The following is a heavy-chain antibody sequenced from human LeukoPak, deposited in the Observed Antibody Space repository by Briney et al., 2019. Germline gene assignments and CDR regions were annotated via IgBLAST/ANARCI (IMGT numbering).Heavy chain of an antibody. Sequence: SETLSLTCTVSGGSISGYYWTWIRQPPGKGLEWIGYIYYSGSINYHPSLKSRVTLSVDTSKKQFSLKLSSVTAADTAVYYCARGLLVGNTGYYFDYWGQGTLVTVSS. D-gene: IGHD1-26*01. CDR2: IYYSGSI. CDR3: ARGLLVGNTGYYFDY. CDR1: GGSISGYY. J-gene: IGHJ4*02. V-gene: IGHV4-59*01.